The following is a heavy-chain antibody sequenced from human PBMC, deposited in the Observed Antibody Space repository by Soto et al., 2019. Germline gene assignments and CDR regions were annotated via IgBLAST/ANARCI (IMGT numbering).Heavy chain of an antibody. CDR1: GFTFSRYG. D-gene: IGHD6-19*01. CDR3: AKDQGSGWYFFDY. J-gene: IGHJ4*01. Sequence: PGGSLRLSCAASGFTFSRYGMHWVRQAPGKGLEWVAVISYDGSNEYYLESVKGRFTISRDNSENTLYMQMNSLRAEDTAVYFCAKDQGSGWYFFDYWGQEPWSPSPQ. V-gene: IGHV3-30*18. CDR2: ISYDGSNE.